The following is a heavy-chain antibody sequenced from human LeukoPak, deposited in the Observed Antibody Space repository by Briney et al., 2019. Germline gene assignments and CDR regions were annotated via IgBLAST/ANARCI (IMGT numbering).Heavy chain of an antibody. CDR2: ISGSGGHT. CDR3: ARHCSGGSCYLY. V-gene: IGHV3-23*01. D-gene: IGHD2-15*01. CDR1: RFTFSTYA. J-gene: IGHJ4*02. Sequence: GGSLRLSCAASRFTFSTYAMTWVCQAPGKGLEWVSSISGSGGHTYYADSVKGRFTISRDNSKNTLYLQMNSLRAEDTAVYYCARHCSGGSCYLYWGQGALVTVSS.